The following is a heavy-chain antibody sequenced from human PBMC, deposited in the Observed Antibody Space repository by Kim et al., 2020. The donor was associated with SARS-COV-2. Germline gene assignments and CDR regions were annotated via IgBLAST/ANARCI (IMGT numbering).Heavy chain of an antibody. CDR1: GFTFTSSA. V-gene: IGHV1-58*01. D-gene: IGHD3-16*01. Sequence: SVKVSCKASGFTFTSSAVQWVRQARGQRLEWIGWIVVGSGNTNYAQKFQERVTITRDMSTSTAYMELSSLRSEDTAVYYCAADFGEGASFIDYWGQGTLVTVSS. J-gene: IGHJ4*02. CDR2: IVVGSGNT. CDR3: AADFGEGASFIDY.